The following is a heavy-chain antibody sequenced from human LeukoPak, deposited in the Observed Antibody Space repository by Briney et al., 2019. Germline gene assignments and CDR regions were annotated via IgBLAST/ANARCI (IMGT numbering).Heavy chain of an antibody. CDR1: GGSFSGYY. J-gene: IGHJ3*01. V-gene: IGHV4-34*01. Sequence: SETLSLTCAVYGGSFSGYYWSWIRQPPGKGLEWIGEINHSGSTNYNPSLKSRVTISVDTSRNQFSLKLSSVTAADTAVYYCARGEKYYDFWGGYPDWGQGTMVTVSS. CDR3: ARGEKYYDFWGGYPD. D-gene: IGHD3-3*01. CDR2: INHSGST.